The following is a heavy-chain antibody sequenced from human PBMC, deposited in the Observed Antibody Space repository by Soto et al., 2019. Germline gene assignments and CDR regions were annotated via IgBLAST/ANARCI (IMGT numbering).Heavy chain of an antibody. CDR2: INHSGST. D-gene: IGHD3-9*01. J-gene: IGHJ4*02. CDR1: GGSFSGYY. V-gene: IGHV4-34*01. CDR3: ARLEGLATISYYFDF. Sequence: SETLSLTCAVNGGSFSGYYWSWIRQPPGKGLEWIGEINHSGSTNYNPSLKSRVTISVDTSKNQFSLKLNSVTAADSAVYFCARLEGLATISYYFDFWGQGALVTVSS.